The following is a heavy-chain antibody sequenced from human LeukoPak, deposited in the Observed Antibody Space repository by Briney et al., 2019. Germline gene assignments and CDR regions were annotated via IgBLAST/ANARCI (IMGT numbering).Heavy chain of an antibody. J-gene: IGHJ3*02. V-gene: IGHV4-39*07. CDR2: IYHSGST. CDR3: ARFEYSSSSDAFDI. Sequence: SETLSLTCTVSGDSIGSSSYFWDWIRQPPGKGLEWIGEIYHSGSTNYNPSLKSRVTISVDKSKNQFSLKLSSVSAADTAVYYCARFEYSSSSDAFDIWGQGTMVTVSS. D-gene: IGHD6-6*01. CDR1: GDSIGSSSYF.